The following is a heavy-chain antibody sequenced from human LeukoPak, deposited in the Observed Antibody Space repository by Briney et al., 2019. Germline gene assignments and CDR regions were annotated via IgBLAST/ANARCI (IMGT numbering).Heavy chain of an antibody. D-gene: IGHD6-19*01. CDR1: GGSFSGYY. CDR3: ANLLYAGYSSGWVYYMDV. J-gene: IGHJ6*03. V-gene: IGHV4-34*01. CDR2: INHSGST. Sequence: SETLSLTCAVYGGSFSGYYWSWIRQPPGKGLEWIGEINHSGSTNYNLSLKSRVTISVDTSKNQFSLKLSSVTAADTAVYYCANLLYAGYSSGWVYYMDVWGKGTTVTVSS.